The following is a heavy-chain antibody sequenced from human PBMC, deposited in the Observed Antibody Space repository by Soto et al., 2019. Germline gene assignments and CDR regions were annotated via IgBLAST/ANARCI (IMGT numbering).Heavy chain of an antibody. CDR1: GFTFSSYG. CDR2: IWYDGSNK. Sequence: GGSLRLSCAASGFTFSSYGMHWVRQAPGKGLEWVAVIWYDGSNKYYADSVKGRFTISRDNSKNTLYLQVSSLRVEDTAIYYCAKYRWGATTVTSINWGRGTLVTVSS. CDR3: AKYRWGATTVTSIN. J-gene: IGHJ1*01. V-gene: IGHV3-33*06. D-gene: IGHD4-4*01.